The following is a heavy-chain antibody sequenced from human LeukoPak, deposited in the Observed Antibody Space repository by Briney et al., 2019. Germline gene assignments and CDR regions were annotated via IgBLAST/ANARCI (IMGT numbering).Heavy chain of an antibody. J-gene: IGHJ3*02. CDR3: ARDFSSGSI. CDR2: ITPSGSYI. V-gene: IGHV3-21*01. CDR1: GFTFSTYS. D-gene: IGHD6-25*01. Sequence: GGSLRLSSAASGFTFSTYSMNWVRQAPGKGLEWVSSITPSGSYIYYATSVKGRFTISRDNAKNSLYLQMNSLRAEDTAVYYCARDFSSGSIWGQGTMVTVSS.